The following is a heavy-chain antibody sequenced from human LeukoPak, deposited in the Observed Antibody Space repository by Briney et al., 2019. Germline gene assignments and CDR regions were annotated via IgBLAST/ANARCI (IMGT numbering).Heavy chain of an antibody. D-gene: IGHD3-10*01. V-gene: IGHV3-7*01. CDR1: VFTFSSYW. Sequence: VGSLRLSCAASVFTFSSYWMSWVRQAPGKGLEWVANIKQDGGEKYYVDSVNGRYTISRDNAKNSLYLQMNSLRAEDTAVYYCAREISSMYRTEGSFVPGGEGTLVTLSS. CDR2: IKQDGGEK. J-gene: IGHJ5*02. CDR3: AREISSMYRTEGSFVP.